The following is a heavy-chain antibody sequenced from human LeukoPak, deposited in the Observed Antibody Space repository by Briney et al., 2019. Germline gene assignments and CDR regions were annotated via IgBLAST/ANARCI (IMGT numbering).Heavy chain of an antibody. J-gene: IGHJ5*02. D-gene: IGHD3-3*01. CDR1: GGSFSGYS. V-gene: IGHV4-34*01. CDR3: ARGGPYYDFWSGKHNWFDP. CDR2: INISGST. Sequence: SETLSLTCAVYGGSFSGYSGGGFRKPQGRGLEGLGEINISGSTNYNPSLKSRVTISVDTSKNQFSLKLSSVTAADTAVYYCARGGPYYDFWSGKHNWFDPWGQGTLVTVSS.